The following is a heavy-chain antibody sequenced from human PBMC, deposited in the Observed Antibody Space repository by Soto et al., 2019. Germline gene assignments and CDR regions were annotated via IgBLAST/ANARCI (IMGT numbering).Heavy chain of an antibody. D-gene: IGHD2-2*02. CDR2: ISSSSSYI. V-gene: IGHV3-21*01. J-gene: IGHJ5*02. Sequence: GGSLRLSCAASGFTFSSYSMNWVRQAPGKGLEWVSSISSSSSYIYYADSVKGRFTISRDNAKNSLYLQMNSLRAEDKAVYYCARGERWLYHTYPWGQGTLVTVSS. CDR1: GFTFSSYS. CDR3: ARGERWLYHTYP.